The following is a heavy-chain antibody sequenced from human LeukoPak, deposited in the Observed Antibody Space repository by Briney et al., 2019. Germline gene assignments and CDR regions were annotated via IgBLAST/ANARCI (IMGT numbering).Heavy chain of an antibody. CDR3: ARGLLYYDYVWGSYRPKPRFDY. CDR1: GGSFSGYY. D-gene: IGHD3-16*02. CDR2: INHSGST. Sequence: SETLSLTCAVYGGSFSGYYWSWIRQPPGKGLEWIGEINHSGSTNYNPSLKSRVTISVDTSKNQFSLKLSSVTAADTAVYYCARGLLYYDYVWGSYRPKPRFDYWGQGTLVTVSS. V-gene: IGHV4-34*01. J-gene: IGHJ4*02.